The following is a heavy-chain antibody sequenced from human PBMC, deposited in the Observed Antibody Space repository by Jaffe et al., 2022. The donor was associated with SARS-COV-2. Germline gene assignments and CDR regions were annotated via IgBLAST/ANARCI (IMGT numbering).Heavy chain of an antibody. CDR2: IKSKAEGGTT. CDR3: NTWVPGRNAGSSFTDQ. CDR1: GFTSSSVY. Sequence: EVQLVESGGGLVKPGGSLRLSCAASGFTSSSVYMTWIRQAPGKGLEWVGRIKSKAEGGTTDYAAAVEGRFIISRDDSENTLYLQMNSLKTEDSALYYCNTWVPGRNAGSSFTDQWGQGTLVTVSS. J-gene: IGHJ1*01. V-gene: IGHV3-15*01. D-gene: IGHD3-10*01.